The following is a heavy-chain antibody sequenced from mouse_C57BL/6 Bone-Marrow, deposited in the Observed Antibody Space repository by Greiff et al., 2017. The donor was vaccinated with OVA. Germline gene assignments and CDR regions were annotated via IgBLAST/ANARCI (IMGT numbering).Heavy chain of an antibody. V-gene: IGHV14-4*01. Sequence: VQLQQSGAELVRPGASVKLSCTASGFNIKDDYMHWVKQRPEQGLEWIGWIHPENGDTEYASKFQGKATITADTSSNTAYLQLSSLTSEDTAVYYCTTLYYDYDEAMDYWGQGTSVTVSS. CDR2: IHPENGDT. J-gene: IGHJ4*01. CDR3: TTLYYDYDEAMDY. CDR1: GFNIKDDY. D-gene: IGHD2-4*01.